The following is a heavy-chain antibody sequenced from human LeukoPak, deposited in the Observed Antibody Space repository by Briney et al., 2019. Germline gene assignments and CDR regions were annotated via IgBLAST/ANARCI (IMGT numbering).Heavy chain of an antibody. Sequence: GGSLRLSCAASGFTFSNYWMHWVRQAPGKGPVWVSRINTDGSSTSYADSVKGRFTIFRDNAKNTLYLQMNSLRAEDTAVYYCARALAVTGTGGFDPWGQGTLVTVSS. CDR2: INTDGSST. V-gene: IGHV3-74*01. J-gene: IGHJ5*02. CDR3: ARALAVTGTGGFDP. CDR1: GFTFSNYW. D-gene: IGHD6-19*01.